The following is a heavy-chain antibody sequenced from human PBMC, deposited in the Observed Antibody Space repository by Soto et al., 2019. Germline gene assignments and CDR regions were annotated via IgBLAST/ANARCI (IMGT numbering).Heavy chain of an antibody. CDR2: ISGGGGNT. CDR3: AKERLGRGADY. V-gene: IGHV3-23*01. CDR1: GFTFSNYA. J-gene: IGHJ4*02. Sequence: ESGGGLVQPGGSLRLSCAASGFTFSNYAMSWVRQTPGKGLEWVSTISGGGGNTYYPDSVKGRFTISRDNSKDTVYLQMNSLRAEDTAIYYCAKERLGRGADYWGQGALVTVTS.